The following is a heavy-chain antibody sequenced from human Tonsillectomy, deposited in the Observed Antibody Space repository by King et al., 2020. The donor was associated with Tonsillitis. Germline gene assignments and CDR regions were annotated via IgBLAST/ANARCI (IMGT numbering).Heavy chain of an antibody. CDR1: GFTVSDNY. Sequence: QLVQSGGGLVQPGGSLRLSCAASGFTVSDNYMNWVRQAPGKGLEWVSVIYSGGSTYYADSVKGRFTFSRDNSKNTLYLQMNSLRAEDTAVYYCAGTTPNKRHYYYYMDVWGKGTTVTVSS. V-gene: IGHV3-66*01. D-gene: IGHD4-17*01. CDR2: IYSGGST. J-gene: IGHJ6*03. CDR3: AGTTPNKRHYYYYMDV.